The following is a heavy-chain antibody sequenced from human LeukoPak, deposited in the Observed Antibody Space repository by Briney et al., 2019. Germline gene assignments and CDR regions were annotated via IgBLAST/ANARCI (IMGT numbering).Heavy chain of an antibody. CDR1: GYTFTSYD. CDR3: ARGELEFYGGNSDY. V-gene: IGHV1-8*01. D-gene: IGHD4-23*01. Sequence: GASVKVSCKASGYTFTSYDINWVRQATGQGLEWVGWTNPNSGNTGYAQKFQGRVTMTRNTSISTAYMELSSLRSEDTAVYYCARGELEFYGGNSDYWGQGTLVTVSS. CDR2: TNPNSGNT. J-gene: IGHJ4*02.